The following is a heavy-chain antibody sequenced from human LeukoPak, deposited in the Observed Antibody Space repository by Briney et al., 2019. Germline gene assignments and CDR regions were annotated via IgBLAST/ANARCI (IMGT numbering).Heavy chain of an antibody. CDR3: AKGVHYYDSSDYFPLGY. D-gene: IGHD3-22*01. J-gene: IGHJ4*02. V-gene: IGHV1-2*02. Sequence: GASVKVSCKASGYTFISYDINWVRQVTGQGLEWMGWINPNSGGTNYAQKFQGRVTMTRDTSISTAYMELSRLTSDDTAVYYCAKGVHYYDSSDYFPLGYWGQGTLITVSS. CDR1: GYTFISYD. CDR2: INPNSGGT.